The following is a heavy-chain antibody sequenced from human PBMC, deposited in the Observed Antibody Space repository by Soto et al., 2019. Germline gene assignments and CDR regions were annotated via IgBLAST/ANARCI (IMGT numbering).Heavy chain of an antibody. CDR3: AKGRGNYWVIDS. J-gene: IGHJ4*02. V-gene: IGHV3-30*18. D-gene: IGHD1-7*01. CDR1: GFTFSSYG. CDR2: ILSDGNNK. Sequence: QVQLVESGGGVVQPGRSLRLSCAASGFTFSSYGMHWVRQAPGKGLEWVAVILSDGNNKFYADSVKGRFTISRDNSKNTLYLQLDSLRVEDTAVYYCAKGRGNYWVIDSWGQGTLVTVSS.